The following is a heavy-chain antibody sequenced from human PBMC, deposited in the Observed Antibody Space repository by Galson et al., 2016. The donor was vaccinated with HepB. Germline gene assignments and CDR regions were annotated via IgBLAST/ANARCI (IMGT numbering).Heavy chain of an antibody. Sequence: QSGAEVKKPGESLRISCKGSGYSFTRYWINWVRQMPGKGLEWMGRIDPRPRDSYTNYSPSFQGHVTISADKSISTAYLQWSSLKASDTAMYYCARGSYDSGSYSQGNWFDPWGQGTLVTVSS. CDR2: IDPRPRDSYT. CDR3: ARGSYDSGSYSQGNWFDP. D-gene: IGHD3-10*01. V-gene: IGHV5-10-1*01. J-gene: IGHJ5*02. CDR1: GYSFTRYW.